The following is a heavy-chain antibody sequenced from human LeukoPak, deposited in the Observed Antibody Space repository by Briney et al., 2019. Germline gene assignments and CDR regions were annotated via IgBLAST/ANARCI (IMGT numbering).Heavy chain of an antibody. CDR3: AREGGPYRPLDY. Sequence: SETLFLTCGASGGSISSTNWWTWVRQPPGEGLEWIGEVHLSGRTNYNPSLESRVTMSVDMSENHISLKLTSVTAADTAVYYCAREGGPYRPLDYSGQGTLVTVSS. CDR2: VHLSGRT. CDR1: GGSISSTNW. V-gene: IGHV4-4*02. J-gene: IGHJ4*02.